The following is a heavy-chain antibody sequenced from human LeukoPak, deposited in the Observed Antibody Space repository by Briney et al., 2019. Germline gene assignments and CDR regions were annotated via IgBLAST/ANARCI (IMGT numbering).Heavy chain of an antibody. Sequence: GGPLRLSCAASGFTFSNYAMKWVRQAPGKGLEWVSAISRTSAYIYYPDSVKGRFTISRDNAQNSLYLQMDSLRVEDTAVYYCARDERRYCSDSSCYPGDYWGQGTLVTVSS. CDR2: ISRTSAYI. CDR1: GFTFSNYA. CDR3: ARDERRYCSDSSCYPGDY. J-gene: IGHJ4*02. D-gene: IGHD2-2*01. V-gene: IGHV3-21*01.